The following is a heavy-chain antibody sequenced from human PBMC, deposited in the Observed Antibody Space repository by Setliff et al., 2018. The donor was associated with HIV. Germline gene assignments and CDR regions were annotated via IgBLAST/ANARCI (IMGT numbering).Heavy chain of an antibody. CDR3: AKDRGRGNWLDP. J-gene: IGHJ5*02. V-gene: IGHV1-69*06. D-gene: IGHD3-16*01. CDR2: IIPLFNTS. Sequence: SVKVSCKASGGNFSTYGISWVRQAPGQGLEWMGGIIPLFNTSNYAQKFQGRVTITADKSTNTAYMEPSSLRSEDTAVYYCAKDRGRGNWLDPWGQGTLVTVSS. CDR1: GGNFSTYG.